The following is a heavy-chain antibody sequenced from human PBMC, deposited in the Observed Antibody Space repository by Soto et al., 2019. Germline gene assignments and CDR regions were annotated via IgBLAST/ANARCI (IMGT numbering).Heavy chain of an antibody. D-gene: IGHD1-26*01. CDR1: GFTFINYA. J-gene: IGHJ4*02. CDR3: AKHRGGPYHTIDY. CDR2: ISDSGSTT. Sequence: PGGSLRLSCAASGFTFINYAMSWVRQAPGKGLAWVSTISDSGSTTYYADSVKGRCSISRDNSKNTLFLQVNSLRAEDTAVYYCAKHRGGPYHTIDYWGLGTLVTVSS. V-gene: IGHV3-23*01.